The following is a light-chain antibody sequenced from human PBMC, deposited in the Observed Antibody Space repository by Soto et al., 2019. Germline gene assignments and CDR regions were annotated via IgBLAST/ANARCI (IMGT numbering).Light chain of an antibody. Sequence: QSALTQRASVSGSPGQSITLSCTGTSSDIGGYDYVSWYQRHPGKAPKLIIYDVNNRPSGVSNRFSGSKSGNTASLTISGLQAEDEAAYYCTSYASGSSHVVFGGGTKLTVL. CDR3: TSYASGSSHVV. V-gene: IGLV2-14*01. J-gene: IGLJ2*01. CDR2: DVN. CDR1: SSDIGGYDY.